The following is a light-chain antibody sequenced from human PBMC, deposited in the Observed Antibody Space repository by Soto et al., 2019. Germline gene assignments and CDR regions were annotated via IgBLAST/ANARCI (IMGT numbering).Light chain of an antibody. Sequence: AIRMTQSPSSFSASTGDRVTITCRASQGITSYLAWYQQKPGKAPKLLIDAASTLQSGVPSRFSGSGSGTDFTLTISCLQSEDLANYYCQQYYSYPLTFGGGTKVEIK. J-gene: IGKJ4*01. CDR2: AAS. CDR3: QQYYSYPLT. V-gene: IGKV1-8*01. CDR1: QGITSY.